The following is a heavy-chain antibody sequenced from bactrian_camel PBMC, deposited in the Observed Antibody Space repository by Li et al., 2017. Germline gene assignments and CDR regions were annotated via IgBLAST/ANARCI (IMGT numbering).Heavy chain of an antibody. D-gene: IGHD4*01. V-gene: IGHV3S31*01. CDR1: GFRFNITA. Sequence: VQLVESGGGLVQPGGSLRLSCTTSGFRFNITAVSWARQAPGKELEWVSGINSGGGSTYYLDSVKGRSTVSRDSAKPTLYLQMNSLKTEDTAMYYCAATRKRGDQCVNLYLSQGDYRYWGRGTQVTVS. CDR2: INSGGGST. CDR3: AATRKRGDQCVNLYLSQGDYRY. J-gene: IGHJ4*01.